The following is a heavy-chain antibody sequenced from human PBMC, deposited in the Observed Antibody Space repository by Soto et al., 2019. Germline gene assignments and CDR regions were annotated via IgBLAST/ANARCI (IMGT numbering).Heavy chain of an antibody. V-gene: IGHV1-69*13. CDR3: ARGAVANFDY. Sequence: SVKGSCKASGGTFGSQGIAWVRQAPGQGLEWMGGFIAMLGTPTYAKKVQGRATISADESLTSSYLELRSLRSEDTGVYFCARGAVANFDYWGQGTVVTVSS. CDR2: FIAMLGTP. J-gene: IGHJ4*02. D-gene: IGHD2-21*01. CDR1: GGTFGSQG.